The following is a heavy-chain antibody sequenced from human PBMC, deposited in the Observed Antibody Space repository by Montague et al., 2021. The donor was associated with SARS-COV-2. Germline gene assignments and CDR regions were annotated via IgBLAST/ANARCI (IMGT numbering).Heavy chain of an antibody. J-gene: IGHJ4*02. D-gene: IGHD3-22*01. CDR1: GGSFGDYH. CDR2: INHSGNT. CDR3: ARGLTDISMIVVVLLGASHYFDS. Sequence: SETLSLTCAVYGGSFGDYHWSWIRQPPGQGLEWIGEINHSGNTXXXPSXXXRVTISRDTSKSQFSLKLSSVTAADTAVYYCARGLTDISMIVVVLLGASHYFDSWGQGTLVTVSS. V-gene: IGHV4-34*01.